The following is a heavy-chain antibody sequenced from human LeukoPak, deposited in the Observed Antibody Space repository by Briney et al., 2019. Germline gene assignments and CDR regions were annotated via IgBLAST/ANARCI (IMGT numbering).Heavy chain of an antibody. D-gene: IGHD2-8*02. V-gene: IGHV3-48*02. CDR2: ISSSGSTI. CDR1: GFTFSSYS. J-gene: IGHJ4*02. CDR3: ARDETGVGAGGIDY. Sequence: WGSLRLSCAASGFTFSSYSMNWVRQAPGKGLEWVAYISSSGSTIYYADSVKGRFTISRDNARNSLYLQMNSLRDEDTAVYYCARDETGVGAGGIDYWGQGTLVTVSS.